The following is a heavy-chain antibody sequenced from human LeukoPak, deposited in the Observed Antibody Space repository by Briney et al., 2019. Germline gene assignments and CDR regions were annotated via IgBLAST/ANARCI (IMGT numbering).Heavy chain of an antibody. CDR1: GFTFSSYG. V-gene: IGHV3-33*01. Sequence: PGGSLRLSCAASGFTFSSYGMHWVRQAPGKGLEWVAVIWYDGSNKYYADSVKGRFTISRDNSKNTLYLQMNSLRAEDTAVYYCARDLYSSGWSDYGMDVWGQGTTVTVFS. CDR3: ARDLYSSGWSDYGMDV. D-gene: IGHD6-19*01. CDR2: IWYDGSNK. J-gene: IGHJ6*02.